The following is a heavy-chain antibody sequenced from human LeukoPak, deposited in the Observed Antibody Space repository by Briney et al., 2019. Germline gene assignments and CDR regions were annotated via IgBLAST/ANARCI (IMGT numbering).Heavy chain of an antibody. D-gene: IGHD3-3*01. CDR3: ARRSDFWSGYYFDY. Sequence: GESLKISCKGSGYGFTSYWTGWVRRMPGKGLEWMGISYPGDSDTRYSPSFQGQVTISADKSISTTYLQWSSLKASDTAMYYCARRSDFWSGYYFDYWGQGTLVTVSS. CDR1: GYGFTSYW. J-gene: IGHJ4*02. CDR2: SYPGDSDT. V-gene: IGHV5-51*01.